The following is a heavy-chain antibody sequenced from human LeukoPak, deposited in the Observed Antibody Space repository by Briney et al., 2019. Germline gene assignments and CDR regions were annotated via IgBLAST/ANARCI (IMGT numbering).Heavy chain of an antibody. CDR2: ISTTGSSI. CDR3: ARVQRGIAVALDY. V-gene: IGHV3-48*03. Sequence: GGSLRLSCAASGFTFSSYEMNWVRQAPGKGLEWVSYISTTGSSIYYADSVKGRFTISRDNVKNLLYLQMNSLRAEDTAVYYCARVQRGIAVALDYWGQGTLAAVSS. D-gene: IGHD6-19*01. CDR1: GFTFSSYE. J-gene: IGHJ4*02.